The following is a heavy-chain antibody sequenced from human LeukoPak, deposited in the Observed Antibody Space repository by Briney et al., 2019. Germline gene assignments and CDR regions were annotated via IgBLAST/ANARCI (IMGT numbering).Heavy chain of an antibody. CDR2: IYHSGST. CDR3: AREMCSGGSCHFDY. CDR1: GGSLSSGGYS. Sequence: SETLSLTCAVSGGSLSSGGYSWSWIRQPPGKGLEWIGYIYHSGSTYYNPSLKSRVTISVDRSKNQFSLKLSSVTAADTAVYYCAREMCSGGSCHFDYWGQGTLVTVSS. D-gene: IGHD2-15*01. V-gene: IGHV4-30-2*01. J-gene: IGHJ4*02.